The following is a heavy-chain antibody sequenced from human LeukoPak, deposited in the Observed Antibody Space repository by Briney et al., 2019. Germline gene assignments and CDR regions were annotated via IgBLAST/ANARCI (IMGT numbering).Heavy chain of an antibody. J-gene: IGHJ4*02. CDR1: GFTSTGSA. CDR3: TRLAETGRYCSSTSCSVDY. Sequence: GGSLKLSCAAPGFTSTGSARHWVRQAPGKGLGWVGRLESKPKSYATAYAASVKGRFTISRDDSKNTAYLQMNSLKTEDTAVYYCTRLAETGRYCSSTSCSVDYWGQGTLVTVSS. CDR2: LESKPKSYAT. D-gene: IGHD2-2*01. V-gene: IGHV3-73*01.